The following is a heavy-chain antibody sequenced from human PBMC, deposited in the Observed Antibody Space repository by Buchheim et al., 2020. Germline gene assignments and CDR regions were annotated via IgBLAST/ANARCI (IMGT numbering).Heavy chain of an antibody. J-gene: IGHJ6*02. CDR1: GFTFSSYW. CDR3: ARFIAVAGTGANYYYGMDV. CDR2: IKQDGSEK. D-gene: IGHD6-19*01. Sequence: EVQLVESGGGLVQPGGSLRLSCAASGFTFSSYWMSWVRQAPGKGLEWVANIKQDGSEKYYVDSVKGRFTISRDNAKNSLYLQMNSLRAEDTAVYYCARFIAVAGTGANYYYGMDVWGQGTT. V-gene: IGHV3-7*01.